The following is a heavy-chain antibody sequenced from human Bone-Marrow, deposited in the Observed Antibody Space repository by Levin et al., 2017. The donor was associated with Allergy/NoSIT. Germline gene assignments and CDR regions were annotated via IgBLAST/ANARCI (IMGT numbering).Heavy chain of an antibody. CDR3: ARAGYLGYTYGFDY. CDR1: GGSISSAGYY. V-gene: IGHV4-61*02. Sequence: PSQTLSLTCTVSGGSISSAGYYWSWIRQPAGRGLEWIGRIYTSGSTNYNPSLKSRVTMSVDTSKNQFSLTLSSVTAADTAVYFCARAGYLGYTYGFDYWGQGALVTVSS. D-gene: IGHD5-18*01. J-gene: IGHJ4*02. CDR2: IYTSGST.